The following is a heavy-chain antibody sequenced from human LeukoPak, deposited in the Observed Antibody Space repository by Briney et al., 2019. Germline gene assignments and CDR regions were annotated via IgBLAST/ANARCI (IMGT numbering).Heavy chain of an antibody. CDR3: ARDKIGGSYED. V-gene: IGHV3-7*01. J-gene: IGHJ4*02. Sequence: GGSLRLSCAASGFTFSSYWMSWVRQAPGKRLEWVANIKEDGSDKNYVDSVKGRFTISRDNANRLLYLQMTSLRGEDTAVYFCARDKIGGSYEDWGQGTLVTVSS. CDR2: IKEDGSDK. CDR1: GFTFSSYW. D-gene: IGHD1-26*01.